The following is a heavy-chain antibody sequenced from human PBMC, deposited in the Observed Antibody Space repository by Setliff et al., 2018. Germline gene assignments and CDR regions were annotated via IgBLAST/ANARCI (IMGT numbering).Heavy chain of an antibody. Sequence: EASVKVSCKSSGGTFSSSGITWVRQAPGQGLQWLGRFIPILGATNYAQNFQGRVTITADESTSTGYMELRSLRSDDTAVYYCARELRSPYWHLDSWGQGTQVTVS. CDR1: GGTFSSSG. J-gene: IGHJ5*01. CDR2: FIPILGAT. CDR3: ARELRSPYWHLDS. V-gene: IGHV1-69*13. D-gene: IGHD3-16*01.